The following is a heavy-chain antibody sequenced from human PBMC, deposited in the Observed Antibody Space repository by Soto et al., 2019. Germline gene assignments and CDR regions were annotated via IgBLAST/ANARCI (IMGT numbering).Heavy chain of an antibody. CDR3: ERGSRMRIPAASGRDYYYHGLDV. CDR2: INHRGSI. Sequence: QVQLQQWGAGLLKPSETLSLNCAVYGGSFSGYYWRWIRQPPGKGLEWIGEINHRGSINYNPSLKSRVTMAVDTSQNQFSPKLNSVTAADTAVFYCERGSRMRIPAASGRDYYYHGLDVWGQGTAVTVSS. V-gene: IGHV4-34*01. CDR1: GGSFSGYY. J-gene: IGHJ6*02. D-gene: IGHD2-15*01.